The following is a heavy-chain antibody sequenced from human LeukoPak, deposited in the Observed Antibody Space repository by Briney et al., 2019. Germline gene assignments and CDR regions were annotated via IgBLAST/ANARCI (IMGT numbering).Heavy chain of an antibody. V-gene: IGHV4-38-2*02. CDR2: LSHSEDT. CDR1: GGITTTYY. Sequence: SETLSLTCSVSGGITTTYYWGWVRQPPGKGLEWIGSLSHSEDTYFNPSLKSRVTISLDTSKNQFSLKLSSVTAADTAVYYCARGGYSYGRDYWGQGTLVAVSS. CDR3: ARGGYSYGRDY. D-gene: IGHD5-18*01. J-gene: IGHJ4*02.